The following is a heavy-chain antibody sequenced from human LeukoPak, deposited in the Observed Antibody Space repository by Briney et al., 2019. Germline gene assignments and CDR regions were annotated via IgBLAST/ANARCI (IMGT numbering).Heavy chain of an antibody. CDR3: ARGRSPFIAAAGQSRKWESYYYYYMDV. CDR2: INPNSGGT. CDR1: GYTFTGYY. D-gene: IGHD6-13*01. Sequence: ASVKVSCKASGYTFTGYYMHWVRQAPGQGLEWMGWINPNSGGTNYAQKFQGGVTMTRDTSISTAYMELSRLRSDDTAVYYCARGRSPFIAAAGQSRKWESYYYYYMDVWGKGTTVTVSS. J-gene: IGHJ6*03. V-gene: IGHV1-2*02.